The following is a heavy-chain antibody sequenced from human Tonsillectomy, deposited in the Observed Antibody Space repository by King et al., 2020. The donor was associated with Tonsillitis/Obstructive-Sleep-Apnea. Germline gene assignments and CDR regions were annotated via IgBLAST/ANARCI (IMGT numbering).Heavy chain of an antibody. J-gene: IGHJ6*03. CDR3: TTVCDYRYYYYYFIDV. D-gene: IGHD2-21*01. CDR2: IKSKTDGGKT. Sequence: VQLVESGGGLVKPGGSLRLSCAASGFTFSNAWRSWVRQAPGKGLEWVGRIKSKTDGGKTDYAAPVKGRFTISRDDSKNTLYLQMNRLKTEDTAVYYYTTVCDYRYYYYYFIDVWGKGTTVTVSS. V-gene: IGHV3-15*01. CDR1: GFTFSNAW.